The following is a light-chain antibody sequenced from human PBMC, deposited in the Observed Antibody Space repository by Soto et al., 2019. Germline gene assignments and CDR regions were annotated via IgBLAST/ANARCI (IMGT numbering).Light chain of an antibody. J-gene: IGKJ4*01. V-gene: IGKV1-33*01. CDR1: QDINNF. CDR2: DTS. Sequence: DIRMTQSPSSLSASVGDRITITCQASQDINNFLNWYQQKPGKAPRLLIYDTSNVEGGVPSRFSGTGPGTDFTFTISILQPEDIATYYCQQYENLPPTFGGGTKVEIK. CDR3: QQYENLPPT.